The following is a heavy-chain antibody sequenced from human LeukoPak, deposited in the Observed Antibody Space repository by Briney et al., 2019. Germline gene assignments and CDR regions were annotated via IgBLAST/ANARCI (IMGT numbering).Heavy chain of an antibody. Sequence: GGSLRLSCTASGFTFSSYSMSWVRQAPGKGLEWVSGISGSGGSTDYADSVKGRFTISRDNSKNTLYLQMNSLRVEDTAVYYCAKDPGYQVVYCFDYWGQGTLVAVSS. CDR2: ISGSGGST. D-gene: IGHD2-2*01. V-gene: IGHV3-23*01. CDR1: GFTFSSYS. CDR3: AKDPGYQVVYCFDY. J-gene: IGHJ4*02.